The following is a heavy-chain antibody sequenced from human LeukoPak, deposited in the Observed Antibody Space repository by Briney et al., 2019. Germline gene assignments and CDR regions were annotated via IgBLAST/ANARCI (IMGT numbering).Heavy chain of an antibody. Sequence: GGSLRLSCAASGFTFSSYRMNWVRQAPGKGLEWGSSISSDARYIYYADSLKGRFTVSRDNDRHSLYIKMHSMAVEDEAVYSCKRTAAGPRAECSDYWGQGTLVTVSS. J-gene: IGHJ4*02. V-gene: IGHV3-21*01. CDR1: GFTFSSYR. D-gene: IGHD6-13*01. CDR3: KRTAAGPRAECSDY. CDR2: ISSDARYI.